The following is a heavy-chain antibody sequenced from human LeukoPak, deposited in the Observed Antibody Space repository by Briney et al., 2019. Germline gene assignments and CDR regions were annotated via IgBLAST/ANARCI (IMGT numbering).Heavy chain of an antibody. J-gene: IGHJ6*03. CDR3: ARVRHDPLEYYYYIDV. Sequence: SETLSLTCAMSSGSFRGYYWSWIRQSPGKGLEWIGEMSPSGSTKYNPSLKSRVSISEDTSKNLLFLKLTSVTAADTAEYFCARVRHDPLEYYYYIDVWGTGTTAAVSS. V-gene: IGHV4-34*01. D-gene: IGHD3-3*01. CDR1: SGSFRGYY. CDR2: MSPSGST.